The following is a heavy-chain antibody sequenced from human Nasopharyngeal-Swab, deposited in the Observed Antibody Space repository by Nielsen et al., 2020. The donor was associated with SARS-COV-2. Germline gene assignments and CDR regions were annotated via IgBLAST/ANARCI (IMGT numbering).Heavy chain of an antibody. CDR2: ISYDGSNK. D-gene: IGHD6-13*01. V-gene: IGHV3-30*04. Sequence: GESLKISCAASGFTFSSYAMHWVRQAPGKGLEWVAVISYDGSNKYYADSVKGRFTISRDNSKNTLYLQMNSLRAEDTAVYYCASSPGIAAPTGMDVWGQGTTVTVFS. J-gene: IGHJ6*02. CDR1: GFTFSSYA. CDR3: ASSPGIAAPTGMDV.